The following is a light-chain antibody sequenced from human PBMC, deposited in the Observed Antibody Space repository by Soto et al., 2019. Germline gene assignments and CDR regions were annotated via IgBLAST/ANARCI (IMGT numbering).Light chain of an antibody. J-gene: IGLJ1*01. Sequence: QSVLTQPRSVSGAPGQSVTISCTGTSSDVGGYNYVSWYQQPPGNAPNVMFYDVSQRPSVVPDLFAGSKSGNTASRTISGLQAEDEADYYCSSYAGSRGLVLGTGTKLTVL. CDR3: SSYAGSRGLV. CDR2: DVS. V-gene: IGLV2-11*01. CDR1: SSDVGGYNY.